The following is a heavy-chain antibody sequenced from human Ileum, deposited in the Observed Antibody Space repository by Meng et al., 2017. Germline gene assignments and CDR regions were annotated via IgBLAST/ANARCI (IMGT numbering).Heavy chain of an antibody. J-gene: IGHJ4*02. CDR3: AREFYVDTAMVIDS. V-gene: IGHV4-30-4*01. Sequence: QVQLQESGPGLVKPSQTLSLTLSVSNGSLTNVNNYWNWIRQAPGQALENIGYIYYDGSSYATPSLKSRVTMSIDTSTNQFSLRLDSVTAADTAVYYCAREFYVDTAMVIDSWGPGALVTVSS. CDR1: NGSLTNVNNY. CDR2: IYYDGSS. D-gene: IGHD5-18*01.